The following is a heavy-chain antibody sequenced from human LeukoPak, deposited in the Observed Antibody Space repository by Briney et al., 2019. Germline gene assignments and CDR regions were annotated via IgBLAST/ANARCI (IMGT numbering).Heavy chain of an antibody. Sequence: GGSLRLSCAATGFIFTNYFMSWVRQAPGKGLEWVASIKHDGSEKYYVDSVRGRFTTSRDNTMNSLYLQMSSLRAGDTAVYYCATDRGWRTSGYYLYYFEYWGQGTLVTFSS. CDR1: GFIFTNYF. J-gene: IGHJ4*02. V-gene: IGHV3-7*01. CDR2: IKHDGSEK. D-gene: IGHD3-3*01. CDR3: ATDRGWRTSGYYLYYFEY.